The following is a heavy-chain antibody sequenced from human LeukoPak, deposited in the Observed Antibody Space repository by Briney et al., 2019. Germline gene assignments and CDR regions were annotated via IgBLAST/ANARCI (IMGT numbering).Heavy chain of an antibody. D-gene: IGHD6-19*01. Sequence: GVSLRLSCAASGFTFSSYAMSWVRQAPGKGLEWASAISGSGGSTYYADSVKGRFTISRDNSKNTLYLQMNSLRAEDTAVYYCVGFSGWYQTGVYWGQGTLVTVSS. J-gene: IGHJ4*02. CDR1: GFTFSSYA. CDR2: ISGSGGST. CDR3: VGFSGWYQTGVY. V-gene: IGHV3-23*01.